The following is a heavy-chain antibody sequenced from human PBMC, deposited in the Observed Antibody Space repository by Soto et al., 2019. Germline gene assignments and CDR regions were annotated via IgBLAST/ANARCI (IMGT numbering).Heavy chain of an antibody. CDR3: ARHRYNSGPTDNDMDV. CDR1: GYDFATYW. Sequence: ESLKSSCNGSGYDFATYWIGWVRQMPGKGLEWMGIIYPGDSDTKYSPSFQGQVTISVDKSISTAYLQWSSLKASDTAMYYCARHRYNSGPTDNDMDVWGQGTTVTVSS. CDR2: IYPGDSDT. V-gene: IGHV5-51*01. D-gene: IGHD6-19*01. J-gene: IGHJ6*02.